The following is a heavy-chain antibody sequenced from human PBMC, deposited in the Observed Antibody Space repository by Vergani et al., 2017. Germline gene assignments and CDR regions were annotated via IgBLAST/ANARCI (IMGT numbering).Heavy chain of an antibody. CDR1: GFTFSSYS. V-gene: IGHV3-21*01. CDR3: AGSGSYKRGDAFDI. D-gene: IGHD1-26*01. CDR2: ISSSSSYI. J-gene: IGHJ3*02. Sequence: EVQLVESGGGLVQPGRSLRLSCAASGFTFSSYSMNWVRQAPGKGLEWVSSISSSSSYIYYADSVKGRFTISRDNAKNSLYLQMNSLRAEDTAVYYCAGSGSYKRGDAFDIWGQGTMVTVSS.